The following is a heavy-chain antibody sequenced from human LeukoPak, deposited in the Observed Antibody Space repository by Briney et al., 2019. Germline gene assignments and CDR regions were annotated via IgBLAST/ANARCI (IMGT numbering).Heavy chain of an antibody. D-gene: IGHD3-3*01. CDR1: GDSINGFY. CDR3: ARQGRFSYFGMDV. J-gene: IGHJ6*02. Sequence: SETLSLTCNVSGDSINGFYWSWIRQPPGKGLEWVAYIYYAGRTTYNPSLKSRVTISVDTSKNQFSLTLTSLTSADTAVYYCARQGRFSYFGMDVWGQGTTVTVSS. V-gene: IGHV4-59*08. CDR2: IYYAGRT.